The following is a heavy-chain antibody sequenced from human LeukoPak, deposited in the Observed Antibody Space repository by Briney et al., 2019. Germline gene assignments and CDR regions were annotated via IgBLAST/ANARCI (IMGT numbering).Heavy chain of an antibody. CDR2: MNPNSGNT. D-gene: IGHD4-17*01. CDR3: ARVYTDYGDYGLRFLWTTHWYFDL. J-gene: IGHJ2*01. V-gene: IGHV1-8*01. Sequence: ASVKVSCKASGYTFTSYDINWVRQATGQGLEWMGWMNPNSGNTGHAQKFQGRVTMTRNTSISTAYMELSSLRSEDTAVYYCARVYTDYGDYGLRFLWTTHWYFDLWGRGTLVTVSS. CDR1: GYTFTSYD.